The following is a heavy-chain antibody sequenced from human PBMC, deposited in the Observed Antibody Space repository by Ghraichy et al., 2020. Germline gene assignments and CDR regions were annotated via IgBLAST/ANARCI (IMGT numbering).Heavy chain of an antibody. Sequence: GGSPRLSCAASGFTFSDYYMSWIRQAPGKGLEWVSYISSSGSTIYYADSVKGRFTISRDNAKNSLYLQMNSLRAEDTAVYYCARDGYVWGSYRYLFDYWGQGTLVTVSS. V-gene: IGHV3-11*01. D-gene: IGHD3-16*02. CDR3: ARDGYVWGSYRYLFDY. J-gene: IGHJ4*02. CDR1: GFTFSDYY. CDR2: ISSSGSTI.